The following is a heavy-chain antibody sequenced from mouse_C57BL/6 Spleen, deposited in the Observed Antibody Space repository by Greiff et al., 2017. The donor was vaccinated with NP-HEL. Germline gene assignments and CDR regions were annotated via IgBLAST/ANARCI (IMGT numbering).Heavy chain of an antibody. CDR1: GFSLTSYG. Sequence: QVQLKESGPGLVQPSQSLSITCTVSGFSLTSYGVHWVRQSPGKGLEWLGVIWRGGSTDYNAAFISRLSISKDNSKSQVFFKMNSLQADDTAIYYCALGLRDAMDYWGQGTSVTVSS. CDR2: IWRGGST. D-gene: IGHD2-2*01. CDR3: ALGLRDAMDY. V-gene: IGHV2-2*01. J-gene: IGHJ4*01.